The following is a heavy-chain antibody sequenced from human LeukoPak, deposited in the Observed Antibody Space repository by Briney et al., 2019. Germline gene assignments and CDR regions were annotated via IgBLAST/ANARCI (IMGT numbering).Heavy chain of an antibody. V-gene: IGHV3-30*18. CDR3: AKGPRGWGSYLAPYYFDH. J-gene: IGHJ4*02. D-gene: IGHD3-16*01. CDR2: ISYDGSNQ. Sequence: GGTLRLSHAASVFTFPDYYMSWVRQAPAKGLEGGTVISYDGSNQYYAESVKRRYPISRDNSKHTLYLQMKTLSAEDTAVYYWAKGPRGWGSYLAPYYFDHWGQGTLVTVSS. CDR1: VFTFPDYY.